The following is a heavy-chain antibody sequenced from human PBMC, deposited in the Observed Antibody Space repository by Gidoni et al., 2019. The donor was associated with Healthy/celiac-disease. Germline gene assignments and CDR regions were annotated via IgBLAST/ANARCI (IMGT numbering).Heavy chain of an antibody. CDR2: ST. J-gene: IGHJ4*02. Sequence: STNYNPSLKSRVTISVDTSKNQFSLKLSSVTAADTAVYYCASDSHDYFDYWGQGTLVTVSS. V-gene: IGHV4-61*02. CDR3: ASDSHDYFDY.